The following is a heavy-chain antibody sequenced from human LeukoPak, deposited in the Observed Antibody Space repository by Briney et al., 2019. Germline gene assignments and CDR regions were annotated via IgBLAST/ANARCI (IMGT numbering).Heavy chain of an antibody. CDR1: GFTFSSYG. Sequence: GGSLRLSCAASGFTFSSYGMHWVRQAPGKGLEWVAVIWYDGSNKYCADSVKGRFTISRDNSKNTLFLQMNSLRAEDTAVYYCAKGLNAYGSGSYSHLDAFDMWGQGTMVTVSS. J-gene: IGHJ3*02. CDR3: AKGLNAYGSGSYSHLDAFDM. CDR2: IWYDGSNK. D-gene: IGHD3-10*01. V-gene: IGHV3-33*06.